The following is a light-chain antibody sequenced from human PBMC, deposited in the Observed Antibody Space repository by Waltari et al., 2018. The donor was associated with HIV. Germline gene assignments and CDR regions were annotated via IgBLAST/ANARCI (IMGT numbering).Light chain of an antibody. Sequence: NFVLTQPHSVSESPGKTVTISCARSSGNIASNHVPWYQQRPGSAPTPVIYEDTQRPSGVPDRFSGSIDSSSNSASLTIYELRTEDEADYYCQSYDNANPSIFGTGTRVTVL. V-gene: IGLV6-57*03. J-gene: IGLJ1*01. CDR2: EDT. CDR1: SGNIASNH. CDR3: QSYDNANPSI.